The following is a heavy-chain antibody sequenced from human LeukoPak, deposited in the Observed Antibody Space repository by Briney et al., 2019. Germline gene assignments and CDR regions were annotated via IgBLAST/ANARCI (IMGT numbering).Heavy chain of an antibody. Sequence: GGSLRLSCAASGFTVSSNYMSWVRQAPGKGLEWVSVIYSGGSTYYADSVKGRFTISRDNSKNTLYLQMNSLRAEDTAVYYCARDLLYYYDSSGSDYFDYWGQGTLVTVSS. V-gene: IGHV3-66*01. D-gene: IGHD3-22*01. CDR3: ARDLLYYYDSSGSDYFDY. CDR1: GFTVSSNY. CDR2: IYSGGST. J-gene: IGHJ4*02.